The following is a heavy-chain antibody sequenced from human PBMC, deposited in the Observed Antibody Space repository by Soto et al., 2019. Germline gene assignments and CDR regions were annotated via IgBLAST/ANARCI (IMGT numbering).Heavy chain of an antibody. Sequence: ASVKVSCKASGYTFTNFGISWVRQAPGQGLEWMGWISAYNGNTNYAQNFQGRVTMTTDTSTSTAYMELRSLRSDDTAVYYCARDHSTYYYDSSGLFPLDYWGQGTLVTVSS. J-gene: IGHJ4*02. CDR1: GYTFTNFG. CDR3: ARDHSTYYYDSSGLFPLDY. D-gene: IGHD3-22*01. V-gene: IGHV1-18*01. CDR2: ISAYNGNT.